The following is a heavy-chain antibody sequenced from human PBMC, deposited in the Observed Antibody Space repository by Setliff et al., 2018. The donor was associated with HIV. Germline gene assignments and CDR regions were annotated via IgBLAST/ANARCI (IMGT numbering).Heavy chain of an antibody. Sequence: ASVKVSCKASGYSFTTSGVSWVRQAPGQGLEWMGWINPHNGGASYAQRFQGRITMTLDTSTKTAYLELNGLTSDDTAVYYCATDGGICDISCRAGVGKVALAGYGDWWGQGTPVTVSS. V-gene: IGHV1-2*02. CDR3: ATDGGICDISCRAGVGKVALAGYGDW. CDR2: INPHNGGA. CDR1: GYSFTTSG. J-gene: IGHJ4*02. D-gene: IGHD2-2*03.